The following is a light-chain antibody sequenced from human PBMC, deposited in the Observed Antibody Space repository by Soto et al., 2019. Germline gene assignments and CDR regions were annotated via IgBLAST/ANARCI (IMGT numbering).Light chain of an antibody. Sequence: DIQMTQSPSSLSASVGDRVTIICRASQSISSFLNWYQHKPGKAPKLLISAASSLQSGVPSRFSGSGSGTDFTLTISSLQPDDFATYYCQQSYTTPYTFGQGTKLEIK. J-gene: IGKJ2*01. CDR1: QSISSF. CDR3: QQSYTTPYT. V-gene: IGKV1-39*01. CDR2: AAS.